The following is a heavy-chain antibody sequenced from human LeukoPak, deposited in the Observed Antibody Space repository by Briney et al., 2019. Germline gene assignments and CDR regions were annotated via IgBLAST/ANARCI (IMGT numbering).Heavy chain of an antibody. J-gene: IGHJ3*02. V-gene: IGHV3-53*01. D-gene: IGHD3-22*01. CDR1: GFTLSTYE. CDR3: AREYYDNSGGEDAFDI. CDR2: IYSGGST. Sequence: GGSLRLSCAASGFTLSTYEMNWVRQAPGKGLEWVSVIYSGGSTFYADSVEGRFTISRDNSNNTLYLQMNSLRAEDTAMYYCAREYYDNSGGEDAFDIWGPGTMVTVSS.